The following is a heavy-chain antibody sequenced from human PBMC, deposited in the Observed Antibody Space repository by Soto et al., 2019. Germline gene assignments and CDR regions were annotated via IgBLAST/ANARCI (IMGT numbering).Heavy chain of an antibody. CDR1: GGSFSGYY. CDR2: INHSGST. V-gene: IGHV4-34*01. CDR3: ARGSVNYYGSGSYTRVPVTASDY. Sequence: QVQLQQWGAGLLKPSETLSLTCAVYGGSFSGYYWSWIRQPPGKGLEWIGEINHSGSTNYNPSLKSRVTISVDTSKNQFSLKLSSVTAADTAVYYCARGSVNYYGSGSYTRVPVTASDYWGQGTLVTVSS. D-gene: IGHD3-10*01. J-gene: IGHJ4*02.